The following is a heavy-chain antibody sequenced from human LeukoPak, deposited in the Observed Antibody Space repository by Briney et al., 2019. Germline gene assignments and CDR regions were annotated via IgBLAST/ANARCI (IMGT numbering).Heavy chain of an antibody. CDR1: GFSFDAYT. V-gene: IGHV3-20*04. D-gene: IGHD7-27*01. J-gene: IGHJ5*02. Sequence: GGSLRLYCAASGFSFDAYTMSWVRQAPGKGLEWVSGNTWNGGDTGSADSVQGRFTSSRDDAKNSLYLHVASLRAEDTAFYYCVRAGAFNWFDHWGRGTLVTVSS. CDR2: NTWNGGDT. CDR3: VRAGAFNWFDH.